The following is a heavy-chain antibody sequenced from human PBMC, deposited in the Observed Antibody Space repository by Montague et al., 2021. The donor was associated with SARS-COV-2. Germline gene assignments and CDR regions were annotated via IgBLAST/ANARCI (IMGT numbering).Heavy chain of an antibody. D-gene: IGHD4-17*01. V-gene: IGHV3-30*18. CDR2: ISYDGSNK. CDR3: AKVHFGDYTWFDP. J-gene: IGHJ5*02. Sequence: SLRLSCAASGFTFSRYGMHWVRQVPGKGLEWVAVISYDGSNKYYADSVKGRFTISRDNSKSTLYLQMNSLRAEDTAVYYCAKVHFGDYTWFDPWGQGTLVTVSS. CDR1: GFTFSRYG.